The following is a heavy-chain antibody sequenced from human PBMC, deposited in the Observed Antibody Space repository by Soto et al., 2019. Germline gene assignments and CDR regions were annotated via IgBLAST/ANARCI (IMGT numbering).Heavy chain of an antibody. CDR3: ARSHCTNGVCHDAFDI. V-gene: IGHV1-8*01. CDR1: GYTFTSYD. CDR2: MNPNSGNT. J-gene: IGHJ3*02. D-gene: IGHD2-8*01. Sequence: ASVKVSCKASGYTFTSYDINWVRQATGQWLEWMGWMNPNSGNTGYAQKFQGRVTMTRNTSISTAYMELSSLRSEDTAVYYCARSHCTNGVCHDAFDIWGQGTMVTVSS.